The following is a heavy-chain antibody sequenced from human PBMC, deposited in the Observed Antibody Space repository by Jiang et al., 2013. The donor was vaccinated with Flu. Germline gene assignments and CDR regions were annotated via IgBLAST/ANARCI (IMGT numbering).Heavy chain of an antibody. Sequence: DGSSTSYADSVKGRFTVSRDNAKNTLFLQMNSLRAEDTAVYYCARESETAVDQWGQGTLVTVSS. D-gene: IGHD5-18*01. V-gene: IGHV3-74*01. CDR2: DGSST. J-gene: IGHJ4*02. CDR3: ARESETAVDQ.